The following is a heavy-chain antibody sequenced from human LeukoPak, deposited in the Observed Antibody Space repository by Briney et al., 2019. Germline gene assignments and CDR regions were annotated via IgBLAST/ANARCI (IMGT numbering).Heavy chain of an antibody. CDR1: GFTFSDYK. Sequence: GGPLRFSCAASGFTFSDYKMNWFRQAPGKGLEWVSSICSSASYIYNADSIQGRFSLSKDKAKNSLYLQMNTLRGEDTAVYYCASRASCGGHCYQFDYWGQGTLVTVSS. V-gene: IGHV3-21*01. D-gene: IGHD2-21*02. J-gene: IGHJ4*02. CDR2: ICSSASYI. CDR3: ASRASCGGHCYQFDY.